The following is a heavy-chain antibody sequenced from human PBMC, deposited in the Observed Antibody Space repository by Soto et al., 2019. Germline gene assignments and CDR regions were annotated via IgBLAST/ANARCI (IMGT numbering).Heavy chain of an antibody. Sequence: EVQLLESGGGLVQPGGSLRLSCAASGFTFSSYAMSWVRQAPGKGLEWVSAISGSGGSTYYADSVKGRFTISRDNSKNTLYLQMNSLRAEDTAVYYCAKDPSLLRFLEWTLFFDYWGQGTLVTVSS. CDR2: ISGSGGST. CDR1: GFTFSSYA. D-gene: IGHD3-3*01. CDR3: AKDPSLLRFLEWTLFFDY. V-gene: IGHV3-23*01. J-gene: IGHJ4*02.